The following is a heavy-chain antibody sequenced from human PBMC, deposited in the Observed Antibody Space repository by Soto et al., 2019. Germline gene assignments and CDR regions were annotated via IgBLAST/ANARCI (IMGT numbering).Heavy chain of an antibody. CDR1: GYTFTSYA. J-gene: IGHJ4*02. CDR2: INAGNGNT. CDR3: ARGGGCSGGSCYSSPHDY. Sequence: ASVKVSCKASGYTFTSYAMHWVRQAPGQRLEWMGWINAGNGNTKYSQKFQGRVTITRDTSASTAYMELSSLRSEDTAVYYCARGGGCSGGSCYSSPHDYWGQGTPVTVSS. D-gene: IGHD2-15*01. V-gene: IGHV1-3*01.